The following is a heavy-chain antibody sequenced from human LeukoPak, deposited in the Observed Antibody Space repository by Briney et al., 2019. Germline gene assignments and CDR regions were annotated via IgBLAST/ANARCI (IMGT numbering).Heavy chain of an antibody. CDR1: GVTFSSYA. D-gene: IGHD5-18*01. Sequence: GGTLRLSCAASGVTFSSYAMSWVRQAPGKGLEWVAAISGSGGSTYYADSMKCGFTISRDNSKNTLYLQMNSLRAEDTAVYYCAKVDSYGWAWGQGTLVTVSS. CDR3: AKVDSYGWA. CDR2: ISGSGGST. J-gene: IGHJ5*02. V-gene: IGHV3-23*01.